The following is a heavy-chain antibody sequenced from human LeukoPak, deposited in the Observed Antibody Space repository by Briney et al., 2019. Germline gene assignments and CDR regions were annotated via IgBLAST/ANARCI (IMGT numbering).Heavy chain of an antibody. Sequence: GGSLRLSCAASGFTFSSYSMNWVRQAPGKGLEWVSSISSSSSYIYYADSVKGRFTISRDNAKNSLYLQMNSLRAEDTAVYYCARDNGGDFWSGGDGAFDIWGQGTMVTVSS. CDR2: ISSSSSYI. D-gene: IGHD3-3*01. V-gene: IGHV3-21*01. J-gene: IGHJ3*02. CDR3: ARDNGGDFWSGGDGAFDI. CDR1: GFTFSSYS.